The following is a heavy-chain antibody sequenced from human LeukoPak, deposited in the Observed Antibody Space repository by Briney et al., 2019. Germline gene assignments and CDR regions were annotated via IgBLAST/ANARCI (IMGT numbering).Heavy chain of an antibody. D-gene: IGHD3-22*01. Sequence: PSETLSLTXTVSGGSICSYYWSWIRQPAGKGLEWIGRIYTSGSTNYNPSLKSRVTMSVDTSKNQFSLKLSSVTAADTAVYYCARDLGYDSSGYYGGDAFDIWGQGTMVTVSS. CDR2: IYTSGST. J-gene: IGHJ3*02. V-gene: IGHV4-4*07. CDR3: ARDLGYDSSGYYGGDAFDI. CDR1: GGSICSYY.